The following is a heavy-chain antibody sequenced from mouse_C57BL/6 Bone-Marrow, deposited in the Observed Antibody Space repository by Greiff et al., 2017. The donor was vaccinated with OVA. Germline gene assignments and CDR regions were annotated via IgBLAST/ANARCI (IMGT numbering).Heavy chain of an antibody. CDR3: ARRETGTGYFEV. V-gene: IGHV1-80*01. D-gene: IGHD4-1*01. CDR1: GYAFSSYW. Sequence: QVQLQQSGAELVKPGASVKISCKASGYAFSSYWMNWVKQRPGKGLEWIGQIYPGDGDTNYNGKFKGKATLTADKSSSTAYMQLSSLTSEDSAVYFCARRETGTGYFEVWGTGTTVTVSS. J-gene: IGHJ1*03. CDR2: IYPGDGDT.